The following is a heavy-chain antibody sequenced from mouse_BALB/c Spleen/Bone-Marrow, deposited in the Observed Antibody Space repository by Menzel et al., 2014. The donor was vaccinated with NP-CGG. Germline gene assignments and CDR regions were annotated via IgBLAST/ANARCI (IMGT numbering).Heavy chain of an antibody. CDR3: TREGWLRYFDY. V-gene: IGHV1S22*01. J-gene: IGHJ2*01. D-gene: IGHD2-2*01. Sequence: LQESGSELVRPGASVKLSCKASGYTFTSYWMHWVKQRHGQGLEWIGNIYLGSGSTNYDEKFKSKGTLTVDTSSSTAYMHLSSLTSEDSAVYYCTREGWLRYFDYWGQGTTLTVSS. CDR1: GYTFTSYW. CDR2: IYLGSGST.